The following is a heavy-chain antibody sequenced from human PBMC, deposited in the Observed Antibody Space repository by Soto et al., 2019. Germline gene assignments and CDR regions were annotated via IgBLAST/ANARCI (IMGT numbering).Heavy chain of an antibody. J-gene: IGHJ3*02. D-gene: IGHD6-19*01. CDR2: INPSGGST. Sequence: QVQLVQSGAEVKKPGASVKVSCKASGYTFTSYYMHWVRQAPGQGLEWMGIINPSGGSTSYAQKFQGRVTMTRDTSTSTDYMELSSLRSEDTAVYYCTTSASGGWYGVGPSFDIWGQGTMLTVSS. CDR3: TTSASGGWYGVGPSFDI. CDR1: GYTFTSYY. V-gene: IGHV1-46*01.